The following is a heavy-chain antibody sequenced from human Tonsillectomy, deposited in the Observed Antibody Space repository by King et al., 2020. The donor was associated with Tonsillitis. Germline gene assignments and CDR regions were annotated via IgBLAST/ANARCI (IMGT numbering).Heavy chain of an antibody. CDR1: GFTFRSYG. Sequence: VQLVESGGGVVQPGRSLRLSCAASGFTFRSYGMHWVRPAPGKGLEWVAVTPYDGSNKYYADSVKGRFTISRDNSKNALYLQMNSLRAEDTAVYYCAKDRGAARYYGLDVWGQGTTVTVSS. D-gene: IGHD6-6*01. CDR3: AKDRGAARYYGLDV. CDR2: TPYDGSNK. J-gene: IGHJ6*02. V-gene: IGHV3-30*18.